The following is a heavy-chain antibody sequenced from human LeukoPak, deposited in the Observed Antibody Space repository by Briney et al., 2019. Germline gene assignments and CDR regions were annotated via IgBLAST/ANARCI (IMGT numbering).Heavy chain of an antibody. Sequence: PGGSLRLSCAASGFTVSSYWMSWVRQAPGKGLEWVANIKQDGSEKYYVDSVKGRFTISRDNAKNSLYLQMNSLRAEDTAVYYCARDRNSSSRPLGYWGQGTLVTVSS. CDR1: GFTVSSYW. CDR2: IKQDGSEK. J-gene: IGHJ4*02. V-gene: IGHV3-7*01. D-gene: IGHD6-6*01. CDR3: ARDRNSSSRPLGY.